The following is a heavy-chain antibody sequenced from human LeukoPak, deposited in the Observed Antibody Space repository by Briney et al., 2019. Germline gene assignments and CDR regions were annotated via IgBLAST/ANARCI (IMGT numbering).Heavy chain of an antibody. J-gene: IGHJ4*02. V-gene: IGHV3-30*18. CDR2: ISYDGSNK. CDR3: AKDPLRRQQLWTPFDY. D-gene: IGHD5-18*01. Sequence: PGGSLRLSCAASGFTFSSYGMHWVRQAPGKGLEWVAVISYDGSNKYYADSVKGRFTISRDNYKNTLYLQMNSLRAEDTAVYYCAKDPLRRQQLWTPFDYWGQGTLVTVSS. CDR1: GFTFSSYG.